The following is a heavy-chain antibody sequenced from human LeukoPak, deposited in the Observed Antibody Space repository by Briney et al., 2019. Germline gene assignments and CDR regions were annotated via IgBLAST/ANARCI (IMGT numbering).Heavy chain of an antibody. Sequence: SETLSLTCTVSGGSISSYYWSWIRQPAGKGLEWIGRIYSSGSTNYNPSLKSRVTISVETSKNEFSLKLRSVTAADTAVYYCARVTGYRIEDYFDYWGQGTLVTVSS. V-gene: IGHV4-4*07. CDR1: GGSISSYY. CDR3: ARVTGYRIEDYFDY. J-gene: IGHJ4*02. D-gene: IGHD6-13*01. CDR2: IYSSGST.